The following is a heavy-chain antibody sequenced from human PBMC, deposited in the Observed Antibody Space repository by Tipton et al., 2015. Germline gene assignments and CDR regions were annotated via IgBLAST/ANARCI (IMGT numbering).Heavy chain of an antibody. Sequence: SLRLSCVASGFPFSAHGLNWVRQAPGKGLDWVSYISSSSSTIYYADSVKGRFTISRDNAKNSLFLQMNGLKDEDTGVHYCARDSSGYYPSIDYWGQGTLVTVSS. CDR3: ARDSSGYYPSIDY. D-gene: IGHD3-22*01. CDR1: GFPFSAHG. V-gene: IGHV3-48*02. J-gene: IGHJ4*02. CDR2: ISSSSSTI.